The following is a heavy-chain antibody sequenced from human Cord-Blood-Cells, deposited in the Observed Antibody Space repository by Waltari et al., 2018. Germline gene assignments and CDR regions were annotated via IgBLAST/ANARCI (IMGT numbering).Heavy chain of an antibody. CDR3: ARGGSGRDAFDI. D-gene: IGHD3-10*01. Sequence: EVQLVESGGVVVQPGGSLRLSCAASGFTFDDYAMHWVRQAPGKGLEWASLISWDGGSTYYADSGKGRFTISRDNSKNSLYLKMNSLRAEDTALYYCARGGSGRDAFDIWGQGTMVTVSS. J-gene: IGHJ3*02. V-gene: IGHV3-43D*03. CDR1: GFTFDDYA. CDR2: ISWDGGST.